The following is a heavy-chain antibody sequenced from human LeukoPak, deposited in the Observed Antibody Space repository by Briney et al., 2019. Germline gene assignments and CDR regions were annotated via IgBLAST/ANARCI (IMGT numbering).Heavy chain of an antibody. CDR3: ARDKVGYCSGGSCYSAEYFQH. Sequence: ASVKVSCKASGYTFTSYGISWVRQAPGQGLEWMGWISAYNGNTNYAQELQGRVTMTTDTSTSTAYMELRSLRSDDTAVYYCARDKVGYCSGGSCYSAEYFQHWGQGTLVTVSS. D-gene: IGHD2-15*01. CDR1: GYTFTSYG. CDR2: ISAYNGNT. J-gene: IGHJ1*01. V-gene: IGHV1-18*01.